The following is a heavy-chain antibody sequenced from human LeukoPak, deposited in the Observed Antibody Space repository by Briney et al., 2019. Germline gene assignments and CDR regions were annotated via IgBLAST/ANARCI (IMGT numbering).Heavy chain of an antibody. D-gene: IGHD6-19*01. V-gene: IGHV3-66*02. Sequence: GGSLRLSCAASGFTVSSNYMSWVRQAPGKGLGWVSVIYSGGSTYYADSVKGRFTISRDNSKNTLYLQMNSLRAEDTAVYYCAKDKFASGWYFWSWGQGTLVTVSS. J-gene: IGHJ4*02. CDR3: AKDKFASGWYFWS. CDR1: GFTVSSNY. CDR2: IYSGGST.